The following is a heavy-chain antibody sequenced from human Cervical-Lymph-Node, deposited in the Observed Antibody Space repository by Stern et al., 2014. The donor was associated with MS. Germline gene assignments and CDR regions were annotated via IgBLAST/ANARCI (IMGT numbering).Heavy chain of an antibody. Sequence: VQLVESGGGVVQPGRSLRLSCAASGITLSSHSMHWVRQAPGKGMEWVALMSYDGSNDYYADSVKGRFTISRDNSKNTLFLQMNSLRNEDTALYFCARTSGYDWIFISWGQGTLVTVSS. J-gene: IGHJ5*02. CDR3: ARTSGYDWIFIS. CDR2: MSYDGSND. CDR1: GITLSSHS. V-gene: IGHV3-30*04. D-gene: IGHD2-2*03.